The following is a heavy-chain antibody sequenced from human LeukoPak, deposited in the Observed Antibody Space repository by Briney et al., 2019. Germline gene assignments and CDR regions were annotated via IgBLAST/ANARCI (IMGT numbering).Heavy chain of an antibody. CDR3: ATDPGSGFWNGYPKTFDI. J-gene: IGHJ3*02. D-gene: IGHD3-3*01. CDR2: IKIQTEGGTS. CDR1: GFIFADAW. Sequence: GGSVRLSCVASGFIFADAWMSWVRQASGKGLEWLVHIKIQTEGGTSVYAAPLKGRFTISRDDSKSTVYPQMNYLETADTAVYYCATDPGSGFWNGYPKTFDIWGQGTMVTVSS. V-gene: IGHV3-15*01.